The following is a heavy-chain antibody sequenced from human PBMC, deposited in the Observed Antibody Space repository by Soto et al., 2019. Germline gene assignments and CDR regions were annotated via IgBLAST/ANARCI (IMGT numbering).Heavy chain of an antibody. CDR1: GFTFDDYA. V-gene: IGHV3-9*01. D-gene: IGHD2-2*01. CDR3: ANGASVGYCSSTSCPYNWFDP. CDR2: ISWNSGSI. Sequence: GGSLRLSCAASGFTFDDYAMHWVRQAPGKGLEWVSGISWNSGSIGYADSVKGRFTISRDTAKNSLYLQMNSLRAEDTALYYCANGASVGYCSSTSCPYNWFDPWGQGALVTVST. J-gene: IGHJ5*02.